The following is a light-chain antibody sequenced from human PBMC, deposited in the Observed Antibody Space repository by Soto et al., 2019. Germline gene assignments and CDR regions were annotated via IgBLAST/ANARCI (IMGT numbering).Light chain of an antibody. J-gene: IGLJ3*02. CDR2: DVS. CDR3: CSYAGTYPGV. V-gene: IGLV2-11*01. CDR1: SSDIGAYNY. Sequence: QSALTQPRSVSGSPGQSVTVSCTGTSSDIGAYNYVSWYQQHPGKAPKLMIYDVSQRPSGVPDRFSGSKSGNTASLSISGLQAQDEADYYCCSYAGTYPGVFGGGTKLTVL.